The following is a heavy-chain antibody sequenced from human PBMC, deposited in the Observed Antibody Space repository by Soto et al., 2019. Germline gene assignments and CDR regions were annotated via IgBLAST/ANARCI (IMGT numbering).Heavy chain of an antibody. CDR2: IIPIFGTA. CDR3: ARAEYSSSSGYYYYGMDV. D-gene: IGHD6-6*01. Sequence: SVKVSCKASGGTFSSYAISWVRQAPGQGLEWMGGIIPIFGTANYAQKFQGRVAITADESTSTAYMELSSLRSEDTAVYYCARAEYSSSSGYYYYGMDVWGQGTTVTASS. J-gene: IGHJ6*02. CDR1: GGTFSSYA. V-gene: IGHV1-69*13.